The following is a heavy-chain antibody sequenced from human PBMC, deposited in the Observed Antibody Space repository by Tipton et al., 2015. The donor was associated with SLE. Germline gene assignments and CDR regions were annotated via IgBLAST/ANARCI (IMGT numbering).Heavy chain of an antibody. CDR3: ARDGGCSGGSCFDY. D-gene: IGHD2-15*01. CDR1: GGSISSSSYY. V-gene: IGHV4-39*07. Sequence: TLSLTCTVSGGSISSSSYYWVWIRQPPGKGLERIGSIYYSGSTYYNPSLKSRVTISVDTSKNQFSLKLSSVTAADTAVYYCARDGGCSGGSCFDYWGQGTLVTVSS. J-gene: IGHJ4*02. CDR2: IYYSGST.